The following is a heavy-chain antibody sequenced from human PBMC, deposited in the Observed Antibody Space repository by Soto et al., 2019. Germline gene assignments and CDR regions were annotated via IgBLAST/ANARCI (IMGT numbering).Heavy chain of an antibody. J-gene: IGHJ6*02. V-gene: IGHV3-21*01. Sequence: GGSLRLSCAASGFTFSSYSMNWVRQAPGKGLEWVSSISSSSSYIYYADSVKGRFTISRDNAKNSLYLQMNSLRAEDTAVYYCARDLSTAMVYYYYGMDVWGQGTTVTSP. CDR1: GFTFSSYS. D-gene: IGHD5-18*01. CDR3: ARDLSTAMVYYYYGMDV. CDR2: ISSSSSYI.